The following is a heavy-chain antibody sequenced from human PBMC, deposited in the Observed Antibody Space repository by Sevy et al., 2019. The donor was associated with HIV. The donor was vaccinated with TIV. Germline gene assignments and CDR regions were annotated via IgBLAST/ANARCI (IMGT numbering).Heavy chain of an antibody. CDR2: VKQDMSEK. V-gene: IGHV3-7*03. Sequence: GGSLRLSCAASGFTFSSNWMTWVRQAPGKGLEWVANVKQDMSEKYYADSVKGRFTISRDNAKNSLFLQMNSLRAEDTAVYYCARGTITMVRGVIDYWGQGTLVTVSS. D-gene: IGHD3-10*01. CDR3: ARGTITMVRGVIDY. J-gene: IGHJ4*02. CDR1: GFTFSSNW.